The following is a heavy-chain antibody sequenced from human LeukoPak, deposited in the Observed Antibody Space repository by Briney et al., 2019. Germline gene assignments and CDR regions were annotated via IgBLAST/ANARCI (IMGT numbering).Heavy chain of an antibody. CDR2: ISSSGSTI. V-gene: IGHV3-11*01. CDR1: GFTFSDYY. CDR3: AKDGGEYDSSGYLDY. Sequence: GGSLRLSCAASGFTFSDYYMSWIRQAPGKGLEWVSYISSSGSTIYYADSVKGRFTISRDNSKNTLYLQMNSLRAEDTAVYYCAKDGGEYDSSGYLDYWGQGTLVTVSS. D-gene: IGHD3-22*01. J-gene: IGHJ4*02.